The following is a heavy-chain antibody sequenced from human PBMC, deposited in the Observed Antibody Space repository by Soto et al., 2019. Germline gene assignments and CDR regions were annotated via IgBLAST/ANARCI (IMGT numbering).Heavy chain of an antibody. V-gene: IGHV3-9*01. CDR3: AKDSTSVGTTFDY. CDR1: GFTFDDYA. CDR2: ISWNGGSI. D-gene: IGHD1-7*01. Sequence: LRLSCSASGFTFDDYAMHWVRQAPGKGLEWVSGISWNGGSIGYADSVKGRFTISRDNAKNSLHLQMSSLRAEDTALYYCAKDSTSVGTTFDYWGQGTVVTVSS. J-gene: IGHJ4*02.